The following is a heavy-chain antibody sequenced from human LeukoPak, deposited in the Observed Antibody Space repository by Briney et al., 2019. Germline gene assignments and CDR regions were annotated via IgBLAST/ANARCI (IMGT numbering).Heavy chain of an antibody. V-gene: IGHV3-30-3*01. CDR1: GFTFSSYA. Sequence: GRSLRLSCAASGFTFSSYAMHWVRQAPGKGLEWVAVISYDGSNKYYADSVKGRFTISRDNSKNTLYLQMNSLRAEDTAVYYCAREGYYDSSGYSAFDIWGQGTMATVSS. D-gene: IGHD3-22*01. J-gene: IGHJ3*02. CDR2: ISYDGSNK. CDR3: AREGYYDSSGYSAFDI.